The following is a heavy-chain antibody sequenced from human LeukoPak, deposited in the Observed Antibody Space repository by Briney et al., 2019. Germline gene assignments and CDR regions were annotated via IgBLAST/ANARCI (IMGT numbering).Heavy chain of an antibody. D-gene: IGHD2-21*02. CDR3: ASGLVTASLDFDY. V-gene: IGHV3-21*01. CDR2: IVGSSST. J-gene: IGHJ4*02. CDR1: GFTFSNFA. Sequence: PGGSLRLSCAASGFTFSNFAMTWVRQAPGKGLEWVSSIVGSSSTYYADSLKGRFTISRDNAKNTLYLQMNSLRVEDTAVYYCASGLVTASLDFDYWGQGTLVTVSS.